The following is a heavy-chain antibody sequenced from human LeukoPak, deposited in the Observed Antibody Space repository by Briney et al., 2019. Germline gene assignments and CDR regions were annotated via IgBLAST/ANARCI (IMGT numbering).Heavy chain of an antibody. J-gene: IGHJ4*02. V-gene: IGHV1-2*02. Sequence: AASVKVSCKASGYTFTGYYMHWVRQAPGQGLEWMGWINPNSGGTNYAQKFQGRVTMTRDTSISTAYMELSKLRSDDTAVYYCARRAVITGTSFDYWGQGTLVTVSS. D-gene: IGHD1-7*01. CDR3: ARRAVITGTSFDY. CDR2: INPNSGGT. CDR1: GYTFTGYY.